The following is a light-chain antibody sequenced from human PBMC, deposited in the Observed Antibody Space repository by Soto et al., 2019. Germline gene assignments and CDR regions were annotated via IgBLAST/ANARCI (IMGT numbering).Light chain of an antibody. V-gene: IGKV1-6*01. CDR1: QGYRSD. CDR2: AAS. J-gene: IGKJ2*02. Sequence: AIQVTQSPSSLSASVGDRVTITCRATQGYRSDLGWYQPKPGKAPKLLIYAASDLQAEVPSRFSGSGSGTDFTLTISSLQAEDFATYYCLQDHDYQWTFGQGTKLEIK. CDR3: LQDHDYQWT.